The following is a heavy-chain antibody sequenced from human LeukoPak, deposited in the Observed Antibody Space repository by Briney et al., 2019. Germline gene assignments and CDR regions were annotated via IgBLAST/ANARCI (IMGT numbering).Heavy chain of an antibody. J-gene: IGHJ4*02. Sequence: GESLKISCKGSGYSFTNYWIGWVRQMPRKGLEWMGIIYPGDSDTRYSPSFQGQVTISTDKPISTAYLQWSSLKASDTAMYYCARHGDFCGGDCYSGFDYWGQGTRVTVSS. CDR3: ARHGDFCGGDCYSGFDY. D-gene: IGHD2-21*02. CDR1: GYSFTNYW. CDR2: IYPGDSDT. V-gene: IGHV5-51*01.